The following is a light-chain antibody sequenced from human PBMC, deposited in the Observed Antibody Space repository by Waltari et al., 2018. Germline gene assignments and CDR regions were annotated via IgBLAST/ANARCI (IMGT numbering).Light chain of an antibody. CDR1: GSNTDNNY. V-gene: IGLV1-47*01. CDR3: AAWDDRLRGPL. Sequence: QSVLTQPPSASGTPGQRVTISLSGSGSNTDNNYPSWYQPLPEMPPRLLTYRDNQRPPGVPDRFSGSQSGTSASLAISGLRSEDEADYYCAAWDDRLRGPLFGGGTKLTVL. J-gene: IGLJ2*01. CDR2: RDN.